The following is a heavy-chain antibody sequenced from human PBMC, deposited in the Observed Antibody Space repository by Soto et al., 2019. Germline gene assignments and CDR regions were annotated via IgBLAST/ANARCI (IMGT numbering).Heavy chain of an antibody. Sequence: PSETLSLTCTVSGGSISSGGYYWSWIRQHPGKGLEWIGYTYYSGSTYYNPSLKSRVTISVDTSKNQFSLKLSSVTAADTAVYYCARGPRIGGFGELWYWFDPWGQGTLVTVSS. CDR3: ARGPRIGGFGELWYWFDP. CDR2: TYYSGST. J-gene: IGHJ5*02. CDR1: GGSISSGGYY. D-gene: IGHD3-10*01. V-gene: IGHV4-31*03.